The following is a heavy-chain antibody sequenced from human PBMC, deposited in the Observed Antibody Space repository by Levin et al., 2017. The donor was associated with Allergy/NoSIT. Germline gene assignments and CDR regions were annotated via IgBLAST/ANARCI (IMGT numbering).Heavy chain of an antibody. CDR3: AKGGWYPDY. CDR1: GFTFSNSW. V-gene: IGHV3-7*04. CDR2: IKQDGSEK. J-gene: IGHJ4*02. D-gene: IGHD6-19*01. Sequence: GGSLRLSCAVSGFTFSNSWMSWVRQAPGKGLEWVAYIKQDGSEKYYVDSVKGRFTISRDNAKNSLYLQMDSLRAEDTAMYYCAKGGWYPDYWGQGTLVTVSS.